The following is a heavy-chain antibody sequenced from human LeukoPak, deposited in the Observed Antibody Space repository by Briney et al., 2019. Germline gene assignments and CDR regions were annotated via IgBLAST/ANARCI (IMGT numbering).Heavy chain of an antibody. Sequence: PGGSLRLSCAASGFTFSNFAMHFVRQAPGKGLEWVALISYDGNKKEYGESVKGRCTISRDNSQNTLYLQMDSLRAEDTAVYYCAAGSGWLTDSWGQGTLVTVSS. CDR1: GFTFSNFA. CDR3: AAGSGWLTDS. D-gene: IGHD3-22*01. V-gene: IGHV3-30*03. CDR2: ISYDGNKK. J-gene: IGHJ4*02.